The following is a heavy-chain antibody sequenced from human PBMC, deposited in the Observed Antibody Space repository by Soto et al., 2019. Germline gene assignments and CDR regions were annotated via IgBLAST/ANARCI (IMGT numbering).Heavy chain of an antibody. J-gene: IGHJ3*02. CDR2: ISGSGVST. V-gene: IGHV3-23*01. D-gene: IGHD2-15*01. CDR1: GFTFSSYS. CDR3: AKIPLRRVVVVAAPPTGAFDI. Sequence: PGGSLRLSCAASGFTFSSYSISWVRQAPWKGLEWVSAISGSGVSTYYADSVKGRFTISRDNSKNTLYLQMNSLRAEDMAVYYCAKIPLRRVVVVAAPPTGAFDISGQGTIVT.